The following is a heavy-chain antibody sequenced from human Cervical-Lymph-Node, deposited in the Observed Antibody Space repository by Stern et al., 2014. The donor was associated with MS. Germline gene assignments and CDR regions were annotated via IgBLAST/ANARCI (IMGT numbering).Heavy chain of an antibody. V-gene: IGHV3-30*03. CDR2: ISYDGNHK. CDR3: ARDYEDTSMLFDH. J-gene: IGHJ4*02. D-gene: IGHD2-8*01. CDR1: GFTFSSYG. Sequence: QLVESGGAVVQPGRSLRLSCAASGFTFSSYGMHWVRQAPGKGLEWGTVISYDGNHKYYAASVKGRFTISRDNSKNTLHLQMNSVTPDDTAIYYCARDYEDTSMLFDHWGQGTLVTVSS.